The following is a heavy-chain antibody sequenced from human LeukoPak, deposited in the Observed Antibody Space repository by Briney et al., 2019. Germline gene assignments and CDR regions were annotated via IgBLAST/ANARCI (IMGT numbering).Heavy chain of an antibody. V-gene: IGHV1-2*02. CDR3: ARVYDILTDYSDWFDP. CDR1: GYTFTGYY. D-gene: IGHD3-9*01. J-gene: IGHJ5*02. CDR2: INPNSGGT. Sequence: GASVKVSCKASGYTFTGYYMHWVRQTPGQGLEWMGWINPNSGGTNYAQKFQGRVTMTRGTSISTAYMELSRLRSDDTAVYYCARVYDILTDYSDWFDPWGQGTLVTVSS.